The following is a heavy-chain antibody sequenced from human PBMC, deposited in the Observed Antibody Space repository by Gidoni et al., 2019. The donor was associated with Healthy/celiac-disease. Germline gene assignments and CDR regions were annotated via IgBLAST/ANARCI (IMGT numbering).Heavy chain of an antibody. D-gene: IGHD2-15*01. CDR1: GFTFSTYA. Sequence: EVQLVESGGGLVQPGGSRRLSCAASGFTFSTYAMHWVRQATGKGLELVSAIGSAGDTYYAGSVKGRFTVSRENAKNSLYLQMNSLRAGDTAVYYCTRKVCSGGSCYFDYWGQGTLVTVSS. J-gene: IGHJ4*02. CDR2: IGSAGDT. CDR3: TRKVCSGGSCYFDY. V-gene: IGHV3-13*01.